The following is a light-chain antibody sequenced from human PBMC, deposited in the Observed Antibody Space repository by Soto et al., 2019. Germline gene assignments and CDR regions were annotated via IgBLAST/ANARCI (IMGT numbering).Light chain of an antibody. CDR3: QQYNSYRWT. Sequence: DIQITQSPSTLSASVGDRVTITCRTSQSISRWLAWYPQKPGKAPKLLIFDASSLESGVPSRFSGSGAGTECTLTISSLQPDDVATYYCQQYNSYRWTFGQGTKVDIK. J-gene: IGKJ1*01. CDR2: DAS. CDR1: QSISRW. V-gene: IGKV1-5*01.